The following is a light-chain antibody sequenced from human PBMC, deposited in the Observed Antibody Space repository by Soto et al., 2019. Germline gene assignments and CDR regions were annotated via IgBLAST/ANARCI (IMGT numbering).Light chain of an antibody. CDR3: CSFALRSTLI. J-gene: IGLJ2*01. V-gene: IGLV2-23*01. Sequence: QSALTQPASVSGSPGQSITISCTGTSSDVGNYNLVSWYQQYPGKAPKLMIYEGGKRPSGVSNRFSGSKSGNTASLTISGHQAADEAYYYCCSFALRSTLIFGGGIKLT. CDR1: SSDVGNYNL. CDR2: EGG.